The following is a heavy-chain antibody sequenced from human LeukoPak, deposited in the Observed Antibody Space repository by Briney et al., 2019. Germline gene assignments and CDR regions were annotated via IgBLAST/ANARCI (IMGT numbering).Heavy chain of an antibody. Sequence: TGGSLRLSCAASGFTFSSHNMNWVRQAPGKGLEWVSAISGSGGSTYYADSVKGRFTISRDNSKNTLYLQMNSLRAEDTAVYYCAKWRSFFDYWGQGTLVTVSS. V-gene: IGHV3-23*01. J-gene: IGHJ4*02. CDR2: ISGSGGST. D-gene: IGHD6-13*01. CDR3: AKWRSFFDY. CDR1: GFTFSSHN.